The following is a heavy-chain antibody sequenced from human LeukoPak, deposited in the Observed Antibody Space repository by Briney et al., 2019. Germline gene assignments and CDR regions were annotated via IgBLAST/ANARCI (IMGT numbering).Heavy chain of an antibody. CDR3: ARGLERRLGYFDY. V-gene: IGHV4-61*02. D-gene: IGHD1-1*01. CDR1: GGSISSGRYY. CDR2: IYYSGIT. J-gene: IGHJ4*02. Sequence: HPSETLSLACNVSGGSISSGRYYWSWIRQPAGKGLEWIGRIYYSGITDYNPSLKSRVTRSVDTSKNQFSLRLPSVTAADTAVYYCARGLERRLGYFDYWGQGTLVTVPS.